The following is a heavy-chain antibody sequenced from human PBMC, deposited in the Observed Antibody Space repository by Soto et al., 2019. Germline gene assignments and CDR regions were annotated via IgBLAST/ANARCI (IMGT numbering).Heavy chain of an antibody. Sequence: SETLSLTCTVSGGSISSGGYYWSWIRQHPGKGLEWIGYIYYSGSTYYNPSLKSRVTISVDTSKNQFSLKLSSVTAADTAVYYCARYYSSSRYWFDPWGQGTLVTVSS. CDR1: GGSISSGGYY. D-gene: IGHD6-13*01. CDR2: IYYSGST. CDR3: ARYYSSSRYWFDP. V-gene: IGHV4-31*03. J-gene: IGHJ5*02.